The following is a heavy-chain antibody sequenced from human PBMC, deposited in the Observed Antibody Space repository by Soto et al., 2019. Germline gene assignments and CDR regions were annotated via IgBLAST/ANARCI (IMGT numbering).Heavy chain of an antibody. CDR1: GGTFSSYA. CDR3: ARGAPSDSTSYRGFEFDY. J-gene: IGHJ4*02. D-gene: IGHD3-22*01. V-gene: IGHV1-69*06. CDR2: IIPIFGTA. Sequence: GASVKVSCKASGGTFSSYAIGWVRQAPGQGLEWMGGIIPIFGTANYAQKFQGGVTITADKSTSTAFMELSSLRSEDTAVYYCARGAPSDSTSYRGFEFDYWGQGTLVTVSS.